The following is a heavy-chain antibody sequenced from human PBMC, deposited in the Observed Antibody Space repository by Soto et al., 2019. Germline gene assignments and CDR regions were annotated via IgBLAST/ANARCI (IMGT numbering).Heavy chain of an antibody. J-gene: IGHJ4*02. Sequence: SETLSLTCAVYGGSFSGYYWSWIRQPPGKGLEWIGEINHSGSTNYNPSLRSRVTISVDTSRNQFSLRLSSVTAADTAVYYCARAPTLQRAFTYWGQGTLVTVSS. CDR1: GGSFSGYY. V-gene: IGHV4-34*01. CDR3: ARAPTLQRAFTY. CDR2: INHSGST. D-gene: IGHD1-1*01.